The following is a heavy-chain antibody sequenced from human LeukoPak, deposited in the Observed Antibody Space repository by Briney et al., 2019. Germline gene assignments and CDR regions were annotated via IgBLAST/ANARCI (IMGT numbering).Heavy chain of an antibody. CDR2: IYHSGST. Sequence: SETLSLTFAVSGGSISSGGYSWSWIRQPPGKGLEWIGYIYHSGSTYYNPSLKSRVTISVDRSKNQFSLKLSSVTAADTAVYYCARGKGRTYGSYYGMDVWGQGTSVTVSS. CDR1: GGSISSGGYS. V-gene: IGHV4-30-2*01. CDR3: ARGKGRTYGSYYGMDV. J-gene: IGHJ6*02. D-gene: IGHD2-21*01.